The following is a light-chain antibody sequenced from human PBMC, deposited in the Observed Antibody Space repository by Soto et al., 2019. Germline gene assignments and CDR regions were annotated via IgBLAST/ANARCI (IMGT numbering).Light chain of an antibody. Sequence: EIVLTQSPDTLSVSPWERATLSCRASQTVGSNLAWYQQKPGQAPRLLIYAASRRATGIPDRFSGSGSGTDFTLTISRLEPEDFAVYYCQQYGSSPWTFGRGTKVDI. CDR3: QQYGSSPWT. CDR2: AAS. V-gene: IGKV3-20*01. CDR1: QTVGSN. J-gene: IGKJ1*01.